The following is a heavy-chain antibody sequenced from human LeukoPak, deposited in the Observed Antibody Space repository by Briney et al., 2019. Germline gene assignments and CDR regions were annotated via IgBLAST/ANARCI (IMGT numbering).Heavy chain of an antibody. J-gene: IGHJ5*02. CDR3: AREAILPPHKRFDP. V-gene: IGHV1-46*01. CDR2: INPSTGNT. CDR1: GYTFTGYY. D-gene: IGHD1-26*01. Sequence: ASVKVSCKASGYTFTGYYIHWVRQAPGQGLEWLGIINPSTGNTRYAQKFQGRVTLTRDTSTSTVYMDLSSLRSEDTAVYYCAREAILPPHKRFDPWGQGTLVTVSS.